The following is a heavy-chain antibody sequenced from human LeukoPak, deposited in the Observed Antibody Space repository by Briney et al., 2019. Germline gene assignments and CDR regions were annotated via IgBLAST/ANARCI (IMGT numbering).Heavy chain of an antibody. CDR3: ARIPGGYYYAMDV. CDR1: GFTFTTYW. D-gene: IGHD3-16*01. J-gene: IGHJ6*02. CDR2: INSDGSIT. V-gene: IGHV3-74*01. Sequence: GRSLRLSCAASGFTFTTYWMHWVRQAPGKGLVWVSHINSDGSITSYADSVKGRFTISRDNAKNTLYLQMNSLRAEDTAVYYCARIPGGYYYAMDVWGQGTTVTVSS.